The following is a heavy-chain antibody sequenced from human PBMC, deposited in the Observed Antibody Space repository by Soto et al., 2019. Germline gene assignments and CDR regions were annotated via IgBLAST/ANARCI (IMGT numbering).Heavy chain of an antibody. CDR2: IFTGGST. V-gene: IGHV3-53*04. J-gene: IGHJ3*02. CDR1: GFTVSSSY. CDR3: ARDRYRSGWLEAFDI. D-gene: IGHD6-19*01. Sequence: GGSLRLSCAASGFTVSSSYMSWVRQAPGKGLEWVSVIFTGGSTYYADSVKGRFTISRHSSKNTVYLQMNSLRAEDTAVYYCARDRYRSGWLEAFDIWGQGTMVTVSS.